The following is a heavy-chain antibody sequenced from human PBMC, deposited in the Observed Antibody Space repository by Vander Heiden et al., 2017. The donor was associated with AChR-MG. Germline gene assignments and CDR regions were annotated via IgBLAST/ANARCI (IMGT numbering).Heavy chain of an antibody. CDR2: ISGSGGST. Sequence: EVQLLESGGGLVQPGGSLRLSCAASGFPFSSYAMSWVRRAPGKGLEWVSAISGSGGSTYYADSVKGRFTISRDNSKNTLYLQMNSLRAEDTAVYYCAKGHHYYDSSGYPFDYWGQGTLVTVSS. CDR3: AKGHHYYDSSGYPFDY. J-gene: IGHJ4*02. D-gene: IGHD3-22*01. CDR1: GFPFSSYA. V-gene: IGHV3-23*01.